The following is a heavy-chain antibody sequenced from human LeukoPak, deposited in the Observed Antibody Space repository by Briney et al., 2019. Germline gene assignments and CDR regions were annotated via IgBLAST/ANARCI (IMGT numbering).Heavy chain of an antibody. CDR1: GGSISSSSYY. J-gene: IGHJ6*03. CDR3: ARRLGRKFGERFYYYHYMDV. Sequence: PSETLSLTCTVSGGSISSSSYYWGWIRQPPGKGLEWIGSTYYSGSTYYNPSLKSRVTISVDTSKNQFSLKLSSVTAADTAVYYCARRLGRKFGERFYYYHYMDVWGKGTTVTISS. D-gene: IGHD3-10*01. V-gene: IGHV4-39*01. CDR2: TYYSGST.